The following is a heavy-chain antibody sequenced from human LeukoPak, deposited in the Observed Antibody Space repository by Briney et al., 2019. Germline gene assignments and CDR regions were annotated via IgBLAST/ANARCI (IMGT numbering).Heavy chain of an antibody. V-gene: IGHV3-21*06. CDR1: GFTFSSYS. D-gene: IGHD3/OR15-3a*01. CDR2: MRSGSSNI. CDR3: ARDFRLHTTADAFDI. J-gene: IGHJ3*02. Sequence: GGSLRLSCAASGFTFSSYSMNWVRQAPGKGLEWVLCMRSGSSNIYYADSVKGRFTISRDNAKNSLYLQMNSLIAEDTAVYYCARDFRLHTTADAFDIWGQGTMVTVSS.